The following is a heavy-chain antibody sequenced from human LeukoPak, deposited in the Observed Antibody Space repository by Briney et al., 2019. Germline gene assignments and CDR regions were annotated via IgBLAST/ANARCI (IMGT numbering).Heavy chain of an antibody. Sequence: PGGSLRLSCAASGFAFSSYSVNWVRQAPGKGLEWVSSISSVSSYIYYADSVKGRFTISRDNAKNSLYLQMNSLRAEDTAVYYCASVCSSSWCADYWGQGTLVTVSS. CDR3: ASVCSSSWCADY. V-gene: IGHV3-21*01. J-gene: IGHJ4*02. D-gene: IGHD6-13*01. CDR1: GFAFSSYS. CDR2: ISSVSSYI.